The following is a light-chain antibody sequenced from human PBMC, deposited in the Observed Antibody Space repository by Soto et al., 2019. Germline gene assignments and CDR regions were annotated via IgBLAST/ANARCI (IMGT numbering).Light chain of an antibody. Sequence: IVLTQSPGALCVDLGERATLTCRASQSVSSSYLAWYQQKPGQAPRLLIYGASSRATGIPDRFSGSGSGIDFNLTINRLEPEDFEVYYCEQYGSSRLTFGGGTKVDIK. CDR3: EQYGSSRLT. J-gene: IGKJ4*01. CDR1: QSVSSSY. CDR2: GAS. V-gene: IGKV3-20*01.